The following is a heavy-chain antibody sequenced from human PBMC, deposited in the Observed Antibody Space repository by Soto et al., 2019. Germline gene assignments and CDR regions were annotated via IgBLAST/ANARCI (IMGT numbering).Heavy chain of an antibody. D-gene: IGHD3-10*01. Sequence: GVSLRPSCASCGFPGTRYSVTWILKKPGKQLEWVSYISESGTYTNYADSVKGRFTISRDSARNSLYLQMNSLRAEDTAVYYCARVARGSGIYAAFVYFDYCGPGTLVTVSS. J-gene: IGHJ4*02. CDR1: GFPGTRYS. V-gene: IGHV3-21*05. CDR2: ISESGTYT. CDR3: ARVARGSGIYAAFVYFDY.